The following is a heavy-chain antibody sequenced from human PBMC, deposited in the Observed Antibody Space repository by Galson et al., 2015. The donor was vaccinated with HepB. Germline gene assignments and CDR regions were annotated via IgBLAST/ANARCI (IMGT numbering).Heavy chain of an antibody. V-gene: IGHV4-61*01. CDR3: ASRDSNSYSSSWYEGDY. CDR1: GGSVSSGNYY. J-gene: IGHJ4*02. Sequence: ETLSLTCTVSGGSVSSGNYYWSWIRQPPGKGLEWIAYIYNSGSTNYNPSLKSRVAISADTSRNQFSLKLTSVTAADTAVYYCASRDSNSYSSSWYEGDYWGQGTLVTVSS. CDR2: IYNSGST. D-gene: IGHD6-13*01.